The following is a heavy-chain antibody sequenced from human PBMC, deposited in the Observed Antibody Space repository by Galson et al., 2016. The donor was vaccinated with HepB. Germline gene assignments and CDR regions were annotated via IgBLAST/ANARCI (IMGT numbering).Heavy chain of an antibody. Sequence: TLSLTCAVSGGSINSGGYTWNWIRQPPGKGLQWVGYIYHDEGIYYNPSLKSRLTISVDRYKSQFSLRLRSVTAADTALYYCARAGGSDAPNAFDIWGQGTMVTVSS. J-gene: IGHJ3*02. CDR1: GGSINSGGYT. CDR2: IYHDEGI. D-gene: IGHD4-23*01. CDR3: ARAGGSDAPNAFDI. V-gene: IGHV4-30-2*01.